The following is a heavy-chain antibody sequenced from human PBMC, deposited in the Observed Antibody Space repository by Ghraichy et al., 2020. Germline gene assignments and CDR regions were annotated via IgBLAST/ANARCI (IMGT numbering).Heavy chain of an antibody. D-gene: IGHD5-18*01. CDR2: IIPIRGIA. CDR3: ARDPGYSYGSFAYCYYDGMDV. CDR1: GGTFSSYA. Sequence: SVKVSCKASGGTFSSYAINWVRQAPGQGLEWMGRIIPIRGIANYAQKFQGRVTITADKSTSTVYMELSSLRSEDTAVYYCARDPGYSYGSFAYCYYDGMDVWGQGTPVTVSS. J-gene: IGHJ6*02. V-gene: IGHV1-69*04.